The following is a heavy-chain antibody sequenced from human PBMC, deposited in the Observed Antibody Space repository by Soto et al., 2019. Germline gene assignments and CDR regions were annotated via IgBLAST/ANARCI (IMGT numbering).Heavy chain of an antibody. CDR2: IYSDVSTA. CDR3: ARSGGDYNYYYDMGV. D-gene: IGHD2-21*02. J-gene: IGHJ6*02. V-gene: IGHV3-74*01. Sequence: WGSLRLSCAASGFTYNTYWMNWVRQVPGKGLVWVSRIYSDVSTARYADSVNGRFTISRDNAKNTVYLQMNSLRAEDTAVYYCARSGGDYNYYYDMGVWGQGTTVTVSS. CDR1: GFTYNTYW.